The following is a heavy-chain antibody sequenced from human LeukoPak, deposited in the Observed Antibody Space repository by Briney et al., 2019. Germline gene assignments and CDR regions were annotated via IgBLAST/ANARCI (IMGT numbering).Heavy chain of an antibody. Sequence: GRSLRLSCAASGFTFSSYAMHWVRQAPGKGLVWVSRINSDGSSTSYADSVKGRFTISRDNAKNALYLQMNSLRAEDTAVYYCARDPLIAAAGGYGMDVWGQGTTVTVSS. V-gene: IGHV3-74*01. D-gene: IGHD6-13*01. J-gene: IGHJ6*01. CDR1: GFTFSSYA. CDR2: INSDGSST. CDR3: ARDPLIAAAGGYGMDV.